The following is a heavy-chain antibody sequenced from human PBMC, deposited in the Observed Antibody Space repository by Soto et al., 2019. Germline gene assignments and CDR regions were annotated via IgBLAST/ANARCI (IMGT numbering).Heavy chain of an antibody. J-gene: IGHJ5*02. CDR2: IYHSGST. Sequence: SETLSLTCAVSGGSISSSNWWSWVRQPPGKGLEWIGEIYHSGSTNYNPSLKSRVTISVDKSKNQSSLKLSSVTAADTAVYYCAALRMVRGVIYWFDPWGQGNLVTVSS. CDR3: AALRMVRGVIYWFDP. CDR1: GGSISSSNW. D-gene: IGHD3-10*01. V-gene: IGHV4-4*02.